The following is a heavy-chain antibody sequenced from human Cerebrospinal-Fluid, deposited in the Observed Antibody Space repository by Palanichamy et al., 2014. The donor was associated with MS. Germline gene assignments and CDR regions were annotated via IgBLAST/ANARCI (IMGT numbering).Heavy chain of an antibody. D-gene: IGHD2-15*01. V-gene: IGHV3-15*01. Sequence: EVQLVESGGGLVKPGGSLRLSCAAPGFTFSYAWMSWVRQAPGKGLEWVGRIKSKTDGGTTDYAAPVKGRFTISRDDSRNTLYLQMNSLKTEDTAVYYCTTDKIFGVTIEYWGQGTLVTVSS. CDR3: TTDKIFGVTIEY. CDR2: IKSKTDGGTT. J-gene: IGHJ4*02. CDR1: GFTFSYAW.